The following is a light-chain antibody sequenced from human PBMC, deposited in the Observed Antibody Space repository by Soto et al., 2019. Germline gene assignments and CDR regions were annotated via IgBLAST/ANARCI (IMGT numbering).Light chain of an antibody. Sequence: SVLTQPASVSGSPGQSITISCTGTSSDVGGYNYVSWYQQHPGKAPKLMIYDVSNRPSGVSNRFSGSKSGNTASLTISGLQAEDEADYYCSSYTSSSTRRVFGTGTKVTVL. V-gene: IGLV2-14*01. CDR2: DVS. CDR1: SSDVGGYNY. J-gene: IGLJ1*01. CDR3: SSYTSSSTRRV.